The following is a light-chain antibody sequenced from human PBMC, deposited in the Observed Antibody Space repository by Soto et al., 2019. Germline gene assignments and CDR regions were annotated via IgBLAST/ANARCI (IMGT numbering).Light chain of an antibody. CDR1: QSVSSY. CDR2: DAS. CDR3: QPYNNWPLT. Sequence: EMVLTQSPATLSLSPGERATLSCRASQSVSSYLAWYQQKPGQAPRLLIYDASNRATGIPARFSGSGSGTDFTLTINSLQSEDFAVYYCQPYNNWPLTFGGGTKVDIK. J-gene: IGKJ4*01. V-gene: IGKV3-11*01.